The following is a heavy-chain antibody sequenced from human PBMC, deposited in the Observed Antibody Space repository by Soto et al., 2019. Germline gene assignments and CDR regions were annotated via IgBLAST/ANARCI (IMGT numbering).Heavy chain of an antibody. V-gene: IGHV1-18*04. D-gene: IGHD2-15*01. CDR1: GYTFTSYG. J-gene: IGHJ3*02. CDR3: AIQDLRYCSGGSCSFDI. CDR2: ISAYNGNT. Sequence: ASVKVSCKASGYTFTSYGISWVRQAPGQGLEWMGWISAYNGNTNYAQKLQGRVTMTTDTSTSTAYMELRSLRSDDTAVYYCAIQDLRYCSGGSCSFDIWGQGTMVTVSS.